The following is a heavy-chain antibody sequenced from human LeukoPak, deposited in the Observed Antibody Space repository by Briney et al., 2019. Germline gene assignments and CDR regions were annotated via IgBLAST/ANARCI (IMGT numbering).Heavy chain of an antibody. CDR2: SIPIFGTA. CDR3: ARAPAKWLRYVYFDY. Sequence: GASVNCSCKASGGTFSSYAISWVRQAPGQGLEWVGGSIPIFGTANYAQKCQGRVTVTADEFTSTAYMELSSLRSADTAVYYCARAPAKWLRYVYFDYWGQGTLVTVSS. J-gene: IGHJ4*02. V-gene: IGHV1-69*13. CDR1: GGTFSSYA. D-gene: IGHD5-12*01.